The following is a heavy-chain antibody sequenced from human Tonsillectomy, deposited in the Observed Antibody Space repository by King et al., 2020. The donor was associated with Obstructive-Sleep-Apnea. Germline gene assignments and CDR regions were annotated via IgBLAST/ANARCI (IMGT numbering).Heavy chain of an antibody. Sequence: QLQESGPGLVKPSETLSLTCTVSGGSISSYYWSWIRQPPGKGLEWIGYIYYSGSTNYNPSLKSRVTISVDTSKNQFSLRLSSVTAADTAVYYCARVRSGYSSSWSPRYYYYGMDVWGQGTTVTVSS. CDR3: ARVRSGYSSSWSPRYYYYGMDV. D-gene: IGHD6-13*01. CDR2: IYYSGST. J-gene: IGHJ6*02. CDR1: GGSISSYY. V-gene: IGHV4-59*01.